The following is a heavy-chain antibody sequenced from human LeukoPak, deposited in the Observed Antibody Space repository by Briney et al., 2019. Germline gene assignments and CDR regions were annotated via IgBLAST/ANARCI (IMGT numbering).Heavy chain of an antibody. J-gene: IGHJ4*02. CDR1: GLTFSSYS. V-gene: IGHV3-23*01. D-gene: IGHD6-13*01. CDR2: ISASGGDT. CDR3: AKDAAGPEY. Sequence: RSGGSLRLSCVVSGLTFSSYSMSWVRQAPGKGLDWVSGISASGGDTWYPDSVKGRFTISRDNSKNTLFLQMSSLRVEDTAMYYCAKDAAGPEYWGQETLVTVSS.